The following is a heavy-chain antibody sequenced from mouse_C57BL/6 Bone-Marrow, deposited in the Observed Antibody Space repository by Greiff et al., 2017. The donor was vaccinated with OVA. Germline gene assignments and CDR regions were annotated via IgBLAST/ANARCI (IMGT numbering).Heavy chain of an antibody. CDR3: APSGYGAY. CDR2: ISYDGSN. CDR1: GYSITSGYY. J-gene: IGHJ3*01. Sequence: EVKLMESGPGLVKPSQSLSLTCSVTGYSITSGYYWNWIRQFPGNKLEWMGYISYDGSNNYNPSLKNRISITRDTSKNQFFLKLNSVTTEDTATYYCAPSGYGAYWGQGTLVTVSA. D-gene: IGHD3-2*02. V-gene: IGHV3-6*01.